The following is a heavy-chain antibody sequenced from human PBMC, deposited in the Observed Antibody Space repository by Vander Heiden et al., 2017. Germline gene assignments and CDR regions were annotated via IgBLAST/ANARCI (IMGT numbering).Heavy chain of an antibody. CDR2: INSDGMST. D-gene: IGHD2-2*01. Sequence: EVRLEESGGGLVQPGGSLRLSCSASGFTFSRFWMHWVRQAPGKGLVWVSRINSDGMSTMYADTVKGRFTISRDNAKNTVYLQMNSLRADDTAIYYCARESAVERIAFDIWGQGTMVTVSS. J-gene: IGHJ3*02. CDR1: GFTFSRFW. V-gene: IGHV3-74*03. CDR3: ARESAVERIAFDI.